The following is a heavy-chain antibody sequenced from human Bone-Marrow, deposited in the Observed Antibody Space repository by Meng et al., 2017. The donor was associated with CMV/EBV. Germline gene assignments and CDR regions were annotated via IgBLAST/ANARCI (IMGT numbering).Heavy chain of an antibody. CDR1: GFIFSDFT. V-gene: IGHV3-21*01. D-gene: IGHD1-20*01. Sequence: GGSLRLSCAASGFIFSDFTVNWVRQAPGKGLEWVSSISSSSTYIYYGDSVKGRFTVSRDNAKNSLYLQMNSLRAEDMAVYYCARTSYNWNDVSWFDPWGQGTLVTVSS. CDR2: ISSSSTYI. CDR3: ARTSYNWNDVSWFDP. J-gene: IGHJ5*02.